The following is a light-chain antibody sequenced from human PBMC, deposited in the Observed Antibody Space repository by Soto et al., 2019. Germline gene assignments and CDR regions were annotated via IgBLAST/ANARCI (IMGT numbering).Light chain of an antibody. V-gene: IGLV1-51*01. J-gene: IGLJ3*02. CDR2: END. Sequence: QSVLTQPPTVSAAPGQTVTISCSGIRSRIGNVYISWYRQLPGTAPELLIYENDKRPSGIPDRFSGSKSGTSATLGITGLQSGDEAVYHCGTWDSSLSAGVFGGGTKVTVL. CDR3: GTWDSSLSAGV. CDR1: RSRIGNVY.